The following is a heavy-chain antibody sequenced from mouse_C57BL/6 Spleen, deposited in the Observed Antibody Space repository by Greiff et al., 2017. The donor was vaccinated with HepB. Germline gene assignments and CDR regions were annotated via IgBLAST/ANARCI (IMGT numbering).Heavy chain of an antibody. J-gene: IGHJ4*01. CDR1: GYAFSSSW. CDR2: IYPGDGDT. CDR3: AREDAMDY. Sequence: VQLQQSGPELVKPGASVKISCKASGYAFSSSWMNWVKQRPGKGLEWIGRIYPGDGDTNYNEKFKGKATLTADKSSSTAYMQLNSLTSEDSAVYFCAREDAMDYWGQGTSVTVSS. V-gene: IGHV1-82*01.